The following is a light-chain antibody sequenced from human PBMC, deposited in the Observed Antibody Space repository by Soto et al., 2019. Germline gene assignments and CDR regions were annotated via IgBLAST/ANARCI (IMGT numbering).Light chain of an antibody. CDR2: AAS. Sequence: AIRMTQSPSSLSASTGDRVTITCRASQGISSYLAWYQQKPGKAPKLLIYAASTLQSGVPSRFSGSGSGTDFTLTISCLQSEDFATYYCQQYYSYSYTFGQGPSWRSN. V-gene: IGKV1-8*01. J-gene: IGKJ2*01. CDR3: QQYYSYSYT. CDR1: QGISSY.